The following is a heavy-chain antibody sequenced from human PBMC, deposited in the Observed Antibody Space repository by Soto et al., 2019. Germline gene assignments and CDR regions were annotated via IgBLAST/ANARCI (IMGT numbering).Heavy chain of an antibody. CDR2: INPNSGGT. CDR1: GYTFTGYY. CDR3: ARSRPYSSGWYLGDNAFDI. D-gene: IGHD6-19*01. J-gene: IGHJ3*02. Sequence: ASVKVSCKASGYTFTGYYMHWVRQAPGQGLEWMGWINPNSGGTNYAQKFQGWVTMTRDTSISTAYMELSRLRSDDTAVYYCARSRPYSSGWYLGDNAFDIWGQGTMVTVSS. V-gene: IGHV1-2*04.